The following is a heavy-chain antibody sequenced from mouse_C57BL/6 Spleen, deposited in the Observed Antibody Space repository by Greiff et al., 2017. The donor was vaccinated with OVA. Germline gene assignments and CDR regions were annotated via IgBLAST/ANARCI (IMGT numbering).Heavy chain of an antibody. Sequence: EVKLVESGPELVKPGASVKISCKASGYSFTGYYMNWVKQSPEKSLEWIGEINPSTGGTTYNQKFKAKATLTVDKSSSTAYMQLKSLTSEDSAVYYCARRYYGTWYFDVWGTGTTVTVSS. CDR3: ARRYYGTWYFDV. CDR1: GYSFTGYY. CDR2: INPSTGGT. V-gene: IGHV1-42*01. J-gene: IGHJ1*03. D-gene: IGHD1-1*01.